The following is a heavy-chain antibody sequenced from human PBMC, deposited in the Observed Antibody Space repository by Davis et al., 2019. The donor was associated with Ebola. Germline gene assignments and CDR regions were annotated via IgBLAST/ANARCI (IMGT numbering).Heavy chain of an antibody. V-gene: IGHV1-3*01. CDR2: INAGNGNT. J-gene: IGHJ6*02. Sequence: ASVKVSCKASGYTFTGYYMHWVRQAPGQRLEWMGWINAGNGNTKYSQKFQGRVTITRDTSASTAYMELSSLRSEDTAVYYCARDRGERITIFGVVSAGMDVWGQGTTVTVSS. CDR1: GYTFTGYY. CDR3: ARDRGERITIFGVVSAGMDV. D-gene: IGHD3-3*01.